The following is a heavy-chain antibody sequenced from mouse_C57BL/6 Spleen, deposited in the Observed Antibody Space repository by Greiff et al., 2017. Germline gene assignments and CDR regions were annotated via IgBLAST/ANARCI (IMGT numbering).Heavy chain of an antibody. CDR2: INPSTGGT. D-gene: IGHD1-1*01. CDR3: ASNYGSSFAY. V-gene: IGHV1-42*01. Sequence: EVQLQESGPELVKPGASVKISCKASGYSFTGYYMNWVKQSPEKSLEWIGEINPSTGGTTYNQKFKAKATLTVDKSSSTAYMQLKSLTSEDSAVYYCASNYGSSFAYWGQGTLVTVSA. J-gene: IGHJ3*01. CDR1: GYSFTGYY.